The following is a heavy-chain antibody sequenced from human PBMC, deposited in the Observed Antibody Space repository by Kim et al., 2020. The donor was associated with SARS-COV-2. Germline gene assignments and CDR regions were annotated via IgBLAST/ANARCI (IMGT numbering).Heavy chain of an antibody. D-gene: IGHD2-21*01. Sequence: GGSLRLSCAASGFTVSSNYMSWVRQAPGKGLEWVSVIYSGGSTYYADSVKGRFTISRHNSKNKLYLQMNSLRAEDTAVYYCAREPGIVVEGGEYFQHWGQGTLVTVSS. CDR3: AREPGIVVEGGEYFQH. CDR2: IYSGGST. V-gene: IGHV3-53*04. J-gene: IGHJ1*01. CDR1: GFTVSSNY.